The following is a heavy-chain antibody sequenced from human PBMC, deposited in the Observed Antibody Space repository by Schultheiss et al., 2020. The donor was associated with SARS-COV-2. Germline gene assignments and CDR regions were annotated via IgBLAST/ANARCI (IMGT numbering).Heavy chain of an antibody. CDR2: ISYDGSNK. CDR1: GFTFSSYA. Sequence: GGSLRLSCAASGFTFSSYAMHWVRQAPGKGLEWVAVISYDGSNKYYADSVKGRFTISRDNSKNTLYLQMNSLRAEDTAVYYCARDQGTGTFSFDYWGQGTLVTVSS. D-gene: IGHD1-7*01. V-gene: IGHV3-30-3*01. J-gene: IGHJ4*02. CDR3: ARDQGTGTFSFDY.